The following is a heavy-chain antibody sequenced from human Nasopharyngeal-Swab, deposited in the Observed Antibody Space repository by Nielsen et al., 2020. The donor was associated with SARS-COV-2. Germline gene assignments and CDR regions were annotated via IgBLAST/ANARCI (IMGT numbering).Heavy chain of an antibody. CDR2: INSDGSST. CDR1: GFTFSDDA. J-gene: IGHJ4*02. D-gene: IGHD6-13*01. V-gene: IGHV3-74*01. Sequence: GGSLRLSCAASGFTFSDDAMHWVRQAPGKGLVWVSRINSDGSSTSYADSVKGRFTISRDNAKNTLYLQMNSLRAEDTAVYYCARGGSYSSSWYTTYWGQGTLVTVSS. CDR3: ARGGSYSSSWYTTY.